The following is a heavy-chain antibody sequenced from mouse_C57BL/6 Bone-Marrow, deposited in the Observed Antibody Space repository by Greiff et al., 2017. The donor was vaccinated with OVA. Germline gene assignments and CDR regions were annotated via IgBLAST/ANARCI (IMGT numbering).Heavy chain of an antibody. J-gene: IGHJ1*03. CDR3: AIYDGSSYGWYFDV. Sequence: QVQLQQSGAELARPGASVKLSCKASGYTFTSYGISWVKQRTGQGLEWIGEIYPRSGNTYYNEKFKGKATLTADKSSSTAYMELRSLTSEDSAVYFCAIYDGSSYGWYFDVWGTGTTVTVSS. CDR1: GYTFTSYG. D-gene: IGHD1-1*01. V-gene: IGHV1-81*01. CDR2: IYPRSGNT.